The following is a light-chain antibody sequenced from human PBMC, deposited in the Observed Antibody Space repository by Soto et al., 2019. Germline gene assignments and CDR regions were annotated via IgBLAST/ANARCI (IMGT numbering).Light chain of an antibody. Sequence: DVQMTQSPSTLSASVGAIVTITCRASQTISRWLAWYKQKPXXAPKLLIYDASTLESGVPSRFSGSGSETEFTITISRLQPDDFATYFCHSRAFGQGTRLEIK. CDR3: HSRA. CDR1: QTISRW. V-gene: IGKV1-5*01. CDR2: DAS. J-gene: IGKJ5*01.